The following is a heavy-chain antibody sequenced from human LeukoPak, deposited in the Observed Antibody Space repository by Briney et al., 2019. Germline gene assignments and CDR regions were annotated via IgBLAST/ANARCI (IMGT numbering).Heavy chain of an antibody. CDR1: GGSISSSNW. D-gene: IGHD6-13*01. Sequence: SETLSLTCAVSGGSISSSNWWSWVRQPPGKGLEWIGEIYHSGNTNYNPSLKSRVTISVDKSKNQFSLRLSSVTAADTAVYYCARGLSSSWSHFDYWGQGTLVSVSS. CDR3: ARGLSSSWSHFDY. V-gene: IGHV4-4*02. J-gene: IGHJ4*02. CDR2: IYHSGNT.